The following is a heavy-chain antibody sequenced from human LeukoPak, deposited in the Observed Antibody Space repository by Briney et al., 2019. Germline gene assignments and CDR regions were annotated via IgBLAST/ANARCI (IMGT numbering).Heavy chain of an antibody. Sequence: PGGSLRLSCAASGFTFDDYAMHWVRQAPGKGLEWVSGISWNSGSIGYADSAKGRFTISRDNAKNSLYLQMNSLRAEDTALYYCAKVGATREAYYYYGMDVWGQGTTVTVSS. CDR3: AKVGATREAYYYYGMDV. CDR1: GFTFDDYA. V-gene: IGHV3-9*01. CDR2: ISWNSGSI. J-gene: IGHJ6*02. D-gene: IGHD1-26*01.